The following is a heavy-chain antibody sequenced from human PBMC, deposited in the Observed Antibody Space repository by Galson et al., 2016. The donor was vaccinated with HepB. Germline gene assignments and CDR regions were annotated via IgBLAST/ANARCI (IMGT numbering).Heavy chain of an antibody. CDR3: ARDIVRAGLHYFDS. J-gene: IGHJ4*02. V-gene: IGHV4-31*03. Sequence: TLSLTCTVSGGVSGGGHFWSWIRQHPGKGLEWIGNIYHSGTTYSNPSVKSRLTISIDTSKSQFSLRLSSVTAADTAIYYCARDIVRAGLHYFDSWGQGTLVTVSS. CDR1: GGVSGGGHF. CDR2: IYHSGTT. D-gene: IGHD2/OR15-2a*01.